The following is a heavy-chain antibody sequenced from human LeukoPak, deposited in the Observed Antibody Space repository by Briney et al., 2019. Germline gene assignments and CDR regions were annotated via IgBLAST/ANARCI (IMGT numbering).Heavy chain of an antibody. CDR2: IIPILGIA. J-gene: IGHJ4*02. D-gene: IGHD4-17*01. Sequence: SVKVSCKASGGAFSSYAISWVRQAPGQGLEWMGRIIPILGIANYAQKFQGRVTITADKSTSTAYMELSSLRSEDTAVYYCASPPQFGDYWYFDYWGQGTLVTVSS. V-gene: IGHV1-69*04. CDR1: GGAFSSYA. CDR3: ASPPQFGDYWYFDY.